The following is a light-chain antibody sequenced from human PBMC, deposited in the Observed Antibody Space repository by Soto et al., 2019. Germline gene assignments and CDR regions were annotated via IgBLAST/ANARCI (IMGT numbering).Light chain of an antibody. V-gene: IGKV3D-20*01. CDR1: QSVSTNY. CDR3: QQYGSSPS. Sequence: IGLTQSLATLCLSPGERATLYCGARQSVSTNYVAWYQQKPGLAPRLLIYDASRSATGISDRFSGSGSVTDFTLTISRLEPEDFAVYYCQQYGSSPSFGGWTKVEIK. J-gene: IGKJ4*01. CDR2: DAS.